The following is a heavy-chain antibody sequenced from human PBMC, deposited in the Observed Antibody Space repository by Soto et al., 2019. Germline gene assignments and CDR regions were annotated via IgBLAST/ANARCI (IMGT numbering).Heavy chain of an antibody. CDR2: ISSSSSYI. CDR1: GFTFSSYS. Sequence: PGGSLRLSCAASGFTFSSYSMNWVRQAPGKGLEWVSSISSSSSYIYYADSVKGRFTISRGNAKNSLYLQMNSLRAEDTAVYYCARDGGIAVAGTVGMDVWGQGTTVTVSS. CDR3: ARDGGIAVAGTVGMDV. J-gene: IGHJ6*02. V-gene: IGHV3-21*01. D-gene: IGHD6-19*01.